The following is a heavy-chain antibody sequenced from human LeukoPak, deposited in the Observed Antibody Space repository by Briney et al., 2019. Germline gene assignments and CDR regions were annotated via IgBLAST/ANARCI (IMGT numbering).Heavy chain of an antibody. Sequence: ASVKVSCKASGYTFTSYYMHWVRQAPGQGLEWMGIINPSGGSTSYAQKFQGRVTMTTDTSTSTAYMELRSLRSDDTAVYYCARDLMNYVWGSYRDYWGQGTLVTVSS. V-gene: IGHV1-46*01. CDR3: ARDLMNYVWGSYRDY. D-gene: IGHD3-16*02. CDR1: GYTFTSYY. J-gene: IGHJ4*02. CDR2: INPSGGST.